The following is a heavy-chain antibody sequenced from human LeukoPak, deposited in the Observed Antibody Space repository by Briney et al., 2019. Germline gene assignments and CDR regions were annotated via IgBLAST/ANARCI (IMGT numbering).Heavy chain of an antibody. CDR1: GFTFSSYA. D-gene: IGHD3-10*01. V-gene: IGHV3-48*04. J-gene: IGHJ5*02. Sequence: PGGSLRLSCAASGFTFSSYAMSWVRQAPGKGLEWVSYISSSSTTIYYADSVKGRFTISRDNAKNSLYLQMNSLRAEDTAVYYCARLTGTWFDPWGQGTLVTVSS. CDR2: ISSSSTTI. CDR3: ARLTGTWFDP.